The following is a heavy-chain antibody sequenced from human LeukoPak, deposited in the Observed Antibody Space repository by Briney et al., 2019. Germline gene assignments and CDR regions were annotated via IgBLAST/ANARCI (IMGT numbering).Heavy chain of an antibody. CDR3: AEDILATMIVVVNTLDY. V-gene: IGHV3-23*01. CDR1: GFTFSSYA. J-gene: IGHJ4*02. Sequence: GGSLRLSCAASGFTFSSYAMSWVRQAPGKGLEWVSAISGSGGSTYYADSVKGRFTITRDNPKNTLYLQMNSLRAEDTAVYYCAEDILATMIVVVNTLDYWGQGTLVTVSS. CDR2: ISGSGGST. D-gene: IGHD3-22*01.